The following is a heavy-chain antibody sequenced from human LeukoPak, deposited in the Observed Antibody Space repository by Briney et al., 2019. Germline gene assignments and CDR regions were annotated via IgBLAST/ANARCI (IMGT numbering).Heavy chain of an antibody. CDR1: GFAFSRDW. D-gene: IGHD3-10*01. V-gene: IGHV3-74*01. CDR3: ARGLLWLF. J-gene: IGHJ4*02. CDR2: INTDGSST. Sequence: PGGSLRLSCAASGFAFSRDWMHWVRQAPGKGLVWVSRINTDGSSTSYADAVKGRLTISRDNAKNTLYLQMNSLRVEDTAVYYCARGLLWLFGGQGTLVTVSS.